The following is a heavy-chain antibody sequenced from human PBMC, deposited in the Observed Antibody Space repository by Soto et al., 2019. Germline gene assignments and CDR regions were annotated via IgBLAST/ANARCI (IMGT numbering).Heavy chain of an antibody. D-gene: IGHD3-3*01. CDR3: ARLSGLLRFLEWFPWFDP. CDR2: IYYSGST. V-gene: IGHV4-39*01. Sequence: QLQLQESGPGLVKPSETLSLTCTVSGGSISSSSYYWGWIRQPPGKGLEWIGSIYYSGSTYYNPSLKSRVTISVDTSKNQCSLKLSSVAAADTAVYYCARLSGLLRFLEWFPWFDPWGQGTLVTVSS. CDR1: GGSISSSSYY. J-gene: IGHJ5*02.